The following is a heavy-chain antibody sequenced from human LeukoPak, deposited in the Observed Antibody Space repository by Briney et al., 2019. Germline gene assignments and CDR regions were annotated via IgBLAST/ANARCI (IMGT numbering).Heavy chain of an antibody. V-gene: IGHV4-4*07. CDR3: ARDQFRSISGNRWSYDAFDI. Sequence: SETLSLTCIVSGRSIDSYYWSWIRQPAGKGLECIARIYSSGTTNSNTSLKSRLIMSVDTSKNQISLNLNSVTAADTAVYYCARDQFRSISGNRWSYDAFDIWGQGTMVTVSS. J-gene: IGHJ3*02. CDR2: IYSSGTT. CDR1: GRSIDSYY. D-gene: IGHD1-20*01.